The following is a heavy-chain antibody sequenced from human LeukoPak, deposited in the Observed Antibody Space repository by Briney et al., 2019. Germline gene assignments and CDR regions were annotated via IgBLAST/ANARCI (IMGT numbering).Heavy chain of an antibody. V-gene: IGHV4-59*04. CDR3: AGDRFYIAAAGSNWFDP. D-gene: IGHD6-13*01. J-gene: IGHJ5*02. CDR2: IYYSGTS. Sequence: SETLSLTCTVSGGSISSYYWSWIRQPPGKGLEWIGAIYYSGTSYYNSSLKSRVTISVDTSKNQFSLKLSSVTAADTAVYYCAGDRFYIAAAGSNWFDPWGQGTLVTVSS. CDR1: GGSISSYY.